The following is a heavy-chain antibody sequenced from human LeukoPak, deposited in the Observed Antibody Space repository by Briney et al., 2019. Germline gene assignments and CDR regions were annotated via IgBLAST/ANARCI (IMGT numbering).Heavy chain of an antibody. J-gene: IGHJ6*03. CDR3: ARVHYGDYVQDYYYYYMDV. Sequence: PSETLSLTCAVYGGSFSASYWSWIRQPPGKGLEWIGEINHSGSTNYNPSLKSRVTISVDTSKNQLSLKLSSVTAADTAVYYCARVHYGDYVQDYYYYYMDVWGKGTTVTVSS. CDR1: GGSFSASY. V-gene: IGHV4-34*01. D-gene: IGHD4-17*01. CDR2: INHSGST.